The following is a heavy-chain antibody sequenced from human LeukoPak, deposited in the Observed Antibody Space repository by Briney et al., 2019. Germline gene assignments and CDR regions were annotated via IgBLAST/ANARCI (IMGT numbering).Heavy chain of an antibody. V-gene: IGHV3-7*01. CDR2: INEDGSNK. Sequence: GGSLRLSCTASGFSFSNHYMRWIRQAPGKGLEWVANINEDGSNKWHLGSVKGRFTVSRDNDRNSLYLQMNGLRVEDTAVYYCTRVIVAVPGYFDYFDFWGQGVLVTVSS. CDR3: TRVIVAVPGYFDYFDF. D-gene: IGHD6-19*01. J-gene: IGHJ4*02. CDR1: GFSFSNHY.